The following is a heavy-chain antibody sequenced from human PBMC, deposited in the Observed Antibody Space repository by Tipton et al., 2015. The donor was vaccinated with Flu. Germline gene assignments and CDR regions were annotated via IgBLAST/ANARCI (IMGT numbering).Heavy chain of an antibody. V-gene: IGHV1-69*11. J-gene: IGHJ4*02. D-gene: IGHD1/OR15-1a*01. CDR3: VRERYDGLNFRLNKDDY. CDR2: LIPIVGSP. CDR1: GGIVSSYP. Sequence: QLVQSGAEVRKSGSSVKVSCKASGGIVSSYPITWVRQAPGQGLEWMGRLIPIVGSPKYAQKFQGRLTIAAEESTNTAYLELSSLRSEDTAVYYCVRERYDGLNFRLNKDDYWGQGTLVTVSS.